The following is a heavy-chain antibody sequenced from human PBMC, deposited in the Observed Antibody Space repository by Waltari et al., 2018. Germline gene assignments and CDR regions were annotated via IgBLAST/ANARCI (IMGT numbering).Heavy chain of an antibody. CDR3: ARGRATNDY. Sequence: EVQLVESGGGLVQPGGSLRLPCAALGSTFLNYLMTWVRQAPGEGLELGANIKQDGSEKYYVDSVKGRFTLSRDNAKNSLYLQMNSLRTEDTAVYYCARGRATNDYWGQGTLVTVSS. J-gene: IGHJ4*02. CDR2: IKQDGSEK. CDR1: GSTFLNYL. D-gene: IGHD3-10*01. V-gene: IGHV3-7*01.